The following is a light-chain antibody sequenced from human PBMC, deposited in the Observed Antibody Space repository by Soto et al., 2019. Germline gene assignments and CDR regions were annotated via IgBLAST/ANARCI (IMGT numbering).Light chain of an antibody. J-gene: IGLJ1*01. CDR2: DDS. CDR1: SSDVGGYNY. Sequence: QSALTQPASVSGSPGQSITISCTGTSSDVGGYNYVSWYQQHPGKATKLMIYDDSNRPSGVSNRFSGSKSGNTASLTISGLQAEDEADYYCSSYTSSSTLFGFGTGTKVTVL. CDR3: SSYTSSSTLFG. V-gene: IGLV2-14*01.